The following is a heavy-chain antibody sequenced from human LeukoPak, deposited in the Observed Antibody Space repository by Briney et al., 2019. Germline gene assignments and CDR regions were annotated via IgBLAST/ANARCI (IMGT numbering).Heavy chain of an antibody. V-gene: IGHV4-59*08. J-gene: IGHJ4*02. Sequence: PSETLSLTCTVSGGSITTYYWSWIRQPPGKGLEWIGYISYSGSTNYNPSLKSRVTISVDTSKSRFSLRLSSMTAADTAVYYCGGYSYGLLSWGQGTLVTVSS. CDR2: ISYSGST. CDR3: GGYSYGLLS. D-gene: IGHD5-18*01. CDR1: GGSITTYY.